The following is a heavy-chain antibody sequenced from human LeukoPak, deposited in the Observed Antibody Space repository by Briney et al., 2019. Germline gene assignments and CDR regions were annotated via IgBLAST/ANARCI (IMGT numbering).Heavy chain of an antibody. CDR1: GFTFSSYW. D-gene: IGHD2-15*01. CDR2: IKSDGSST. J-gene: IGHJ4*02. CDR3: AKEGIYCSGGSCFYFDY. V-gene: IGHV3-74*01. Sequence: QPGGSLRLSCAASGFTFSSYWMHWVRHTPGKGLVWVSRIKSDGSSTSYADSVKGRFTISRDNSKNTLYLQMNSLRAEDTAVYYCAKEGIYCSGGSCFYFDYWGQGTLVTVSS.